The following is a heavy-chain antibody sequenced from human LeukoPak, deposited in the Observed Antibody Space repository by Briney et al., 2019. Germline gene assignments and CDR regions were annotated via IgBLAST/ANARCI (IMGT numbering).Heavy chain of an antibody. D-gene: IGHD3-10*01. V-gene: IGHV1-3*04. CDR3: ARKNYFASGSYSDFDF. CDR1: GYTFTSNP. CDR2: INTVNGDT. Sequence: ASVKVSCKASGYTFTSNPMYWMRQAPGQGLEWMGWINTVNGDTKCSQNFQGRITITRDTSASTAYMELSGLGSEDTAVYYRARKNYFASGSYSDFDFWGQGTLVTVSS. J-gene: IGHJ4*02.